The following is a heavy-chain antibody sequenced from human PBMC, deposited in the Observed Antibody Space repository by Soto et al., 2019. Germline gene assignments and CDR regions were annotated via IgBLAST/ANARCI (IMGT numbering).Heavy chain of an antibody. D-gene: IGHD6-19*01. CDR1: GFNFKKFA. V-gene: IGHV3-23*01. CDR2: ISCCGGST. CDR3: AKAEGEQWLIPHLDN. J-gene: IGHJ4*02. Sequence: EVQLLESGGGVVQPGGSLRLSCVASGFNFKKFAMAWVRQAPGEGLEWVSGISCCGGSTSYADSVKGRFSTARDDSKNTLSLQMNGLRVEDAAQYFCAKAEGEQWLIPHLDNWGQGTLVTVS.